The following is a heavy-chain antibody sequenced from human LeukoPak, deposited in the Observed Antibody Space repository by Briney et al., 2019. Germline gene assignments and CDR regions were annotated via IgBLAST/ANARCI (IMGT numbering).Heavy chain of an antibody. V-gene: IGHV3-30*03. Sequence: AGGSLRLSCAASGFNFNNYVMHWVRQAPGKGLEWVTEISFDGRKKTYVDSVKGRFTISRDSPKNTVYLQMDGLRAEDTAVYYCARGAEKILSFGEYPSDAFDIWGQGTMVSVTS. CDR3: ARGAEKILSFGEYPSDAFDI. J-gene: IGHJ3*02. CDR2: ISFDGRKK. D-gene: IGHD3-10*01. CDR1: GFNFNNYV.